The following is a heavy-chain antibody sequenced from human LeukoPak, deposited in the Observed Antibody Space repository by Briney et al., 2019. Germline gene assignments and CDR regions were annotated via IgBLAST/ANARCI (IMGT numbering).Heavy chain of an antibody. D-gene: IGHD1-26*01. Sequence: SETLSLTCTVSGGSISSGTYYWGWVRQPPGKGLEWIGSIYYSGSTSYNPSLKSRVTISVDTSKTQFSLKLDSVTAADTAVYYCARNASDSGTSYFDYWGQGTLVTVSS. CDR3: ARNASDSGTSYFDY. CDR1: GGSISSGTYY. CDR2: IYYSGST. J-gene: IGHJ4*02. V-gene: IGHV4-39*01.